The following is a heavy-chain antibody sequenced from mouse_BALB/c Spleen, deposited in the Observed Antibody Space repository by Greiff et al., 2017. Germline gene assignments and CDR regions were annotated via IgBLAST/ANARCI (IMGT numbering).Heavy chain of an antibody. V-gene: IGHV2-9*02. Sequence: VQVVESGPGLVAPSQSLSITCPVSGFSLTSYGVHWVRQPPGKGLEWLGVIWAGGSTNYNSALMSRLSISKDNSKSQVFLKMNSLQTDDTAMYYCARDRYYGSSYNWYFDVWGAGTTVTVSS. J-gene: IGHJ1*01. CDR3: ARDRYYGSSYNWYFDV. CDR1: GFSLTSYG. CDR2: IWAGGST. D-gene: IGHD1-1*01.